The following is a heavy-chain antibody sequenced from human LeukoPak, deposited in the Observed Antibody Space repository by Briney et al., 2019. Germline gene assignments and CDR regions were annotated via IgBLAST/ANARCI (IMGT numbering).Heavy chain of an antibody. D-gene: IGHD1-26*01. CDR3: ARMYSGSYFDAFDI. J-gene: IGHJ3*02. Sequence: SETLSLTCTVSGGSISSSSYYWGGIRQPPGKGLEWIGSIYYSGSTYYNPSLKSRVTISVDTSKNQFSLKLSSVTAADTAVYYCARMYSGSYFDAFDIWGQGTMVTVSS. CDR1: GGSISSSSYY. CDR2: IYYSGST. V-gene: IGHV4-39*01.